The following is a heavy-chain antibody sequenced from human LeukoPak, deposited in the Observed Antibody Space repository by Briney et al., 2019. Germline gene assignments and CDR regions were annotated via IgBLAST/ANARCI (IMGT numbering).Heavy chain of an antibody. D-gene: IGHD3-10*01. CDR3: ASQLLWFGTYYFDY. CDR1: GGSISSSNW. CDR2: IYHSGST. Sequence: SETLSLTCAVSGGSISSSNWWSWVRQPPGKGLEWIGEIYHSGSTNYNPSLKSRVTISVDKSKNQFSLKLSSVTAADTAVYHCASQLLWFGTYYFDYWGQGTLVTVSS. J-gene: IGHJ4*02. V-gene: IGHV4-4*02.